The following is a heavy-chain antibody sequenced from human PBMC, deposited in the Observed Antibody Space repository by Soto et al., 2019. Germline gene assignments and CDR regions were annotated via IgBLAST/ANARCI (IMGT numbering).Heavy chain of an antibody. Sequence: SETLSLTCTVSGGSISSSTYYWGWIRQPPGKGLEWIGSIYYSGSTYYNPSLQSRVTISVDTSKNQFSLKLSSVTAADTAVYNCASSSSFNWFDPWGQGTLVTVSS. V-gene: IGHV4-39*01. J-gene: IGHJ5*02. CDR1: GGSISSSTYY. D-gene: IGHD6-13*01. CDR2: IYYSGST. CDR3: ASSSSFNWFDP.